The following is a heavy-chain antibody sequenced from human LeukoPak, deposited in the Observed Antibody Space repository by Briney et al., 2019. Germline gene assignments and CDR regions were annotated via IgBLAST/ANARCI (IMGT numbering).Heavy chain of an antibody. Sequence: PSETLSLTCTVSGGSISSYYWSWIRQPPGKGLEWIGYIYYSGSTNYNPSLKSRVTISVDTSKNQFSLKLSSVTAADTAVYYCARGTIQDAFDIWGQGTMATVSS. V-gene: IGHV4-59*01. CDR3: ARGTIQDAFDI. D-gene: IGHD5-18*01. CDR2: IYYSGST. J-gene: IGHJ3*02. CDR1: GGSISSYY.